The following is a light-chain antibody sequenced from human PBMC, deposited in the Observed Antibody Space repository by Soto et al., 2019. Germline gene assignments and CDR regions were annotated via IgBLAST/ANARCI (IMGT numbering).Light chain of an antibody. CDR3: GTWDSSLSAYV. CDR2: DNN. CDR1: SSNIGNNY. J-gene: IGLJ1*01. V-gene: IGLV1-51*01. Sequence: MLTQPPSVSAAPGQKVTISCSGSSSNIGNNYVSWYQQLPGTAPKLLIYDNNKRPSGIPDRFSDSKSGTSATLAITGLQTGDEADYYCGTWDSSLSAYVFGTGTKVTVL.